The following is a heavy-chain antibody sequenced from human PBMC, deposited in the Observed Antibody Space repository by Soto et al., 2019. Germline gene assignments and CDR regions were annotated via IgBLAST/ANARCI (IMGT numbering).Heavy chain of an antibody. V-gene: IGHV3-53*01. CDR3: ARVFLYYDSSGYYWGIFDY. J-gene: IGHJ4*02. Sequence: EVQLVESGGGLIQPGGSLRLSCAASGFTVSSNYMSWVRQAPGKGLEWVSVIYSGGSTYYADSVKGRFTISRNNSKNTLYLQMNSLRAEDTAVYYCARVFLYYDSSGYYWGIFDYWGQGTLVTVSS. CDR2: IYSGGST. D-gene: IGHD3-22*01. CDR1: GFTVSSNY.